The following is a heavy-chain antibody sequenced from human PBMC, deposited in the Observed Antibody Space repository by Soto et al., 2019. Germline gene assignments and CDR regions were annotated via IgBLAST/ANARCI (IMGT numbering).Heavy chain of an antibody. CDR1: GFTFSTNA. D-gene: IGHD3-10*01. CDR2: ISGNGDSS. J-gene: IGHJ4*03. Sequence: EVRLLESGGGLVQPGGSLRLSCAGSGFTFSTNAMSWVRQAPGKGLEWVSTISGNGDSSDYADSVKGRFTVSRHNSKNTLYLQMNSLRAEDTAVYYCSKRHYYGSGKCALAKWGQGTLVTVSS. CDR3: SKRHYYGSGKCALAK. V-gene: IGHV3-23*01.